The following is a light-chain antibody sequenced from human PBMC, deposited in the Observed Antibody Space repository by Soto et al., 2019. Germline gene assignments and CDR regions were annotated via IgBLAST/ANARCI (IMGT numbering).Light chain of an antibody. J-gene: IGKJ1*01. CDR2: DAS. V-gene: IGKV3-11*01. CDR3: LQHYSYPQT. CDR1: QSVSSY. Sequence: EIVLTQSPATLSLSPGERATLSCRASQSVSSYLAWYQQKPGQAPRLLIYDASNRATGIPARFSGSGSGTDFTLTISSLEPEDFAVYYCLQHYSYPQTFGQGTTVEIK.